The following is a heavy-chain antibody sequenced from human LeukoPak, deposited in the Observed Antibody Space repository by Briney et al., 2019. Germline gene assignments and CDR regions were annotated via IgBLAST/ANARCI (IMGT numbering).Heavy chain of an antibody. CDR1: GGSFSGYY. V-gene: IGHV4-34*01. Sequence: SETLSLTCAVYGGSFSGYYWSWIPQPPAKGLEWIGEISHSRSTNYNPSLKSRVTISVDTSKSQFSLKLSSVTAADTAVYYCARSKVPATGNWFDRWGQGTLVTVSS. D-gene: IGHD4-17*01. CDR2: ISHSRST. J-gene: IGHJ5*02. CDR3: ARSKVPATGNWFDR.